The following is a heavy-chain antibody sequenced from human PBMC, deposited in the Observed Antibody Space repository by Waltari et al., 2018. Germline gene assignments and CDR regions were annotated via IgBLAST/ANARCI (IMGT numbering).Heavy chain of an antibody. D-gene: IGHD2-8*02. J-gene: IGHJ4*02. CDR2: MNPNSGNT. CDR1: GYTFTSYD. CDR3: ATDRCEGGVCYRYFDY. Sequence: QVQLVQSGAEVKKPGASVKVSCKASGYTFTSYDINWVRQATGQGLEWMGWMNPNSGNTGYAEKFQGRVTITADTSTDTAYMELSSLRSEDTAVYYCATDRCEGGVCYRYFDYWGQGTLVTVSS. V-gene: IGHV1-8*02.